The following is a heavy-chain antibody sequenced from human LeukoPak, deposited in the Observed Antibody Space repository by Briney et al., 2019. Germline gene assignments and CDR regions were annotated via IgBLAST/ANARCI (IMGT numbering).Heavy chain of an antibody. D-gene: IGHD3-22*01. CDR2: IKQDGSDK. CDR3: AREASDYYDSSGGFDY. CDR1: GFSFSTYA. V-gene: IGHV3-7*01. J-gene: IGHJ4*02. Sequence: GGSLRLSCTASGFSFSTYAMTWVRQAPGKGLEWVANIKQDGSDKYYVDSVKGRFTISRDNAKNSLYLQMNSLRDEDTAVYYCAREASDYYDSSGGFDYWGQGTLVTVSS.